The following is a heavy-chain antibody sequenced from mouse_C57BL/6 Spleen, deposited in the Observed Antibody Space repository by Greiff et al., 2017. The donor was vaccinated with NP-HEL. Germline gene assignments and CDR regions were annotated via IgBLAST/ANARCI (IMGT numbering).Heavy chain of an antibody. D-gene: IGHD1-1*01. J-gene: IGHJ3*01. V-gene: IGHV5-9*01. CDR3: ARPMLLLRFAY. CDR1: GFTFSSYT. CDR2: ISGGGGNT. Sequence: EVKLMESGGGLVKPGGSLKLSCAASGFTFSSYTMSWVRQTPEKRLEWVATISGGGGNTYYPDSVKGRFTISRDNAKNTLYLQMSSLRSEDTALYYCARPMLLLRFAYWGQGTLVTVSA.